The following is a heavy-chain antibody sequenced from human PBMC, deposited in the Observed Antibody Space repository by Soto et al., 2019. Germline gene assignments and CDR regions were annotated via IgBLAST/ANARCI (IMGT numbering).Heavy chain of an antibody. CDR2: TYYRSKWYN. J-gene: IGHJ3*02. CDR3: VRGAPYYDFWSGNSVAAFDN. D-gene: IGHD3-3*01. V-gene: IGHV6-1*01. Sequence: SQTLSLTCAISGDSVSSNSAAWNWIRQSPSRGLEWLGRTYYRSKWYNDYAVSVKSRITINPDTSKNQFSLQLNSVTPEDTAVYFFVRGAPYYDFWSGNSVAAFDNWGQGTMVTVSS. CDR1: GDSVSSNSAA.